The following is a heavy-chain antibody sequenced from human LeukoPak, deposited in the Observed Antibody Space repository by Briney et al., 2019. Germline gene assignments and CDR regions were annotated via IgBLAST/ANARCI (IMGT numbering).Heavy chain of an antibody. CDR3: AKYYAARSRSSDF. V-gene: IGHV3-23*01. D-gene: IGHD3-10*01. Sequence: GGSLRLSCAASGFTFSSYAMTWVRQSPGKGLEWVSVIGSGGDTYYSDAVQGRFTISRDNSKNTLYLQMNSLRADDTAVYYCAKYYAARSRSSDFWGQGTLVTVSS. CDR2: IGSGGDT. CDR1: GFTFSSYA. J-gene: IGHJ4*02.